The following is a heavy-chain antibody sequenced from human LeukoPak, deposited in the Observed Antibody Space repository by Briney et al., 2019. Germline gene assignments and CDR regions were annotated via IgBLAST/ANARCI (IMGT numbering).Heavy chain of an antibody. Sequence: ASVKVSCKASGYTFTGYYMHWVRQAPGQGLEWMGIINPSGGSTSYAQKFQGRVTMTRDMSTSTVYMELSSLRSEDTAVYYCARDNRGGDGYNYLGDLWFDPWGQGTLVTVSS. D-gene: IGHD5-24*01. J-gene: IGHJ5*02. CDR1: GYTFTGYY. CDR3: ARDNRGGDGYNYLGDLWFDP. V-gene: IGHV1-46*01. CDR2: INPSGGST.